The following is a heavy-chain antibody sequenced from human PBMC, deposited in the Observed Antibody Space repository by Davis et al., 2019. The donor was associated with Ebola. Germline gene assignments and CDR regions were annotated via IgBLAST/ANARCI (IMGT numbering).Heavy chain of an antibody. J-gene: IGHJ6*02. Sequence: AASVKVSCKASGYTFTGYYMHWVRQAPGQGLEWMGIINPSGGSTSYAQKFQGRVTMTRDTSTSTVYMELSSLRSEDTAVYYCARDGGTFGGVIVRNYYYYYYGMDVWGQGTTVTVSS. D-gene: IGHD3-16*02. CDR1: GYTFTGYY. CDR2: INPSGGST. CDR3: ARDGGTFGGVIVRNYYYYYYGMDV. V-gene: IGHV1-46*01.